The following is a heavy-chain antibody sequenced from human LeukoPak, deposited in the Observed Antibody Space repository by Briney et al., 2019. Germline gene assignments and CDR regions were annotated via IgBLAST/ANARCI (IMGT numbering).Heavy chain of an antibody. J-gene: IGHJ4*02. CDR1: GFTFSSYE. CDR2: ISSSSSTI. Sequence: GGSLRLSCAASGFTFSSYEMNWVRQAPGKGLEWVSYISSSSSTIYYADSVKGRYTISRDNAKNSLYLQMNSRRAEDTAVYYCASQDYRYYFDYWGQGTLVTVSS. V-gene: IGHV3-48*03. D-gene: IGHD4/OR15-4a*01. CDR3: ASQDYRYYFDY.